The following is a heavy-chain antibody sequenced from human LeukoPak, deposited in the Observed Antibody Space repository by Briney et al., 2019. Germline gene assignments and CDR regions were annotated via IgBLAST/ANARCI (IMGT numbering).Heavy chain of an antibody. Sequence: ASVKVSCKASGGTFSSYAISWVRQAPGQGLEWMGGIIPIFGTANYAQKFQGRVTITADKSTSTAYMELSSLRSEDTAVYYCARENRGNAFDIWGQGTMVTVSS. CDR3: ARENRGNAFDI. J-gene: IGHJ3*02. CDR1: GGTFSSYA. V-gene: IGHV1-69*06. D-gene: IGHD1-14*01. CDR2: IIPIFGTA.